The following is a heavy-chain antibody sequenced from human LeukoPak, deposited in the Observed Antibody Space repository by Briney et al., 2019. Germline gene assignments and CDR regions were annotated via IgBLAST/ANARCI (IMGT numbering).Heavy chain of an antibody. CDR3: ARLVREPTETVDY. Sequence: PGGSLRLSCAASGFTFSSYSMNWVRQAPGKGLEWVSSISSSSSYIYYADSVKGRLTISRDNAKNSLYLQMNSLRAEDTAVYYCARLVREPTETVDYWGQGTLVTVSS. CDR2: ISSSSSYI. CDR1: GFTFSSYS. V-gene: IGHV3-21*01. J-gene: IGHJ4*02. D-gene: IGHD3-10*01.